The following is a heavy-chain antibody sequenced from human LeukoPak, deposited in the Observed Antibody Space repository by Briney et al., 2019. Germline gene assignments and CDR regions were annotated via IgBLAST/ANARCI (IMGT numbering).Heavy chain of an antibody. D-gene: IGHD3-9*01. V-gene: IGHV5-51*01. CDR1: GYSFTSYW. CDR3: ARVCDILTGLNWFDP. J-gene: IGHJ5*02. Sequence: GESMKISCKGSGYSFTSYWIGWVRQMPGKSLEWMGIIYPGDSDTRYGPSFQGQVTISADKSISTAYLQWSSLKASDTAMYYCARVCDILTGLNWFDPWAREPWSPSPQ. CDR2: IYPGDSDT.